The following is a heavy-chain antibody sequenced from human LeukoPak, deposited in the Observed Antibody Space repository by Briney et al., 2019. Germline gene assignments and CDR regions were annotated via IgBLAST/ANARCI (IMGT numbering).Heavy chain of an antibody. V-gene: IGHV3-30*02. J-gene: IGHJ4*02. CDR2: IRYDGSKE. Sequence: GGSLRLSCAASGFTFSSYGMHWVRQAPGKGLEWVAFIRYDGSKEYYADSVKGRFTISRDNSKNTLYLQMNSLKTEDTAVYYCAKDSRYYYVDYWGQGTLVTVSS. D-gene: IGHD1-14*01. CDR3: AKDSRYYYVDY. CDR1: GFTFSSYG.